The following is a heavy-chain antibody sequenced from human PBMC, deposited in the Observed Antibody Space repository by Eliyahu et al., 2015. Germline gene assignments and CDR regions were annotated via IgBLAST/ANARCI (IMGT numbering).Heavy chain of an antibody. Sequence: EVQLVQSGAEVKKPGESLKISCKTSGYILSIYWIGWVRQXPGKGPEWMGIIDPGDSDTRYSPSFQGQVTISADKSINTAYLQWRTLKASDSAMYYCARRRSGYDPFDYWGQGTLVTVSS. J-gene: IGHJ4*02. CDR3: ARRRSGYDPFDY. CDR1: GYILSIYW. CDR2: IDPGDSDT. V-gene: IGHV5-51*03. D-gene: IGHD5-12*01.